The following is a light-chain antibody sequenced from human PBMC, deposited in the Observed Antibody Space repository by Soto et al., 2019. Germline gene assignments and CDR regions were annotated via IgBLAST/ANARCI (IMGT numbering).Light chain of an antibody. V-gene: IGKV2-28*01. CDR3: MQALQTPYT. J-gene: IGKJ2*01. CDR2: LGS. CDR1: QSLLHSNGYNY. Sequence: DIVMTQSPLSLPVTPGEPASISCRSSQSLLHSNGYNYLDWYLQKPGQSPQLLIYLGSNRASGGPDRFSGSGSGTDFTLNISRVEAEDVGVYYCMQALQTPYTFGQGTKLEIK.